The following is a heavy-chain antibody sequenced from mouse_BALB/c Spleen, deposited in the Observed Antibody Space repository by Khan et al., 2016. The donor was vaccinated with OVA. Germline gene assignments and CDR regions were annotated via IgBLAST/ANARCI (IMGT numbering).Heavy chain of an antibody. CDR1: GFSLTSFG. V-gene: IGHV2-3*01. CDR2: IWGDGST. CDR3: AKFNPDYYSLDY. J-gene: IGHJ4*01. Sequence: QVQLKQSGPGLVAPSQSLSITCTVSGFSLTSFGVNWVRQPPGKGLEWLAVIWGDGSTNYHSTLKSRLIVSKDNSKSQVFLKLISLQPDDTATYYCAKFNPDYYSLDYWSQGTSVTVSS.